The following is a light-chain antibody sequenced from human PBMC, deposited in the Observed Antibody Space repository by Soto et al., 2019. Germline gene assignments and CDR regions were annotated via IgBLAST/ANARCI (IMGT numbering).Light chain of an antibody. Sequence: QPVLTQSPSASASLGASVKLTCTLSSGHSNYAIAWHQQQSEKGPRYLMKLNSDGSHSKGDGIPDRFSGSSSGAERYPANSSLQSEDEADYYCQTWGSGIVVFGGGTKLTVL. J-gene: IGLJ2*01. CDR1: SGHSNYA. V-gene: IGLV4-69*01. CDR3: QTWGSGIVV. CDR2: LNSDGSH.